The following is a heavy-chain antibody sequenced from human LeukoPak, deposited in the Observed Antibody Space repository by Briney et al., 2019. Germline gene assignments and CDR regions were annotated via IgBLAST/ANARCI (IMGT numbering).Heavy chain of an antibody. D-gene: IGHD6-13*01. CDR1: GFTFSSYW. J-gene: IGHJ5*02. CDR2: IKQDGSEK. CDR3: ARSVAAGPGNWFDP. Sequence: GGSLRLSCAASGFTFSSYWMSWVRQAPGKGLEWVANIKQDGSEKYYVDSVKGRFTISRDNAKNSLYLQMNSLRAEDTAVYYCARSVAAGPGNWFDPWGQGTLVTVSS. V-gene: IGHV3-7*01.